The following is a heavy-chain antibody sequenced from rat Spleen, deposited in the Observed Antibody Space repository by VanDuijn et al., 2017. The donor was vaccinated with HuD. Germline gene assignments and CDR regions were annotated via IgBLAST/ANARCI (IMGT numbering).Heavy chain of an antibody. V-gene: IGHV2-15*01. CDR3: TRSPTVAGVMDA. J-gene: IGHJ4*01. CDR2: IWSGGST. CDR1: GFSLTSNS. Sequence: QVQLKESGPGLVQPSQTLSLTCTVSGFSLTSNSVSWVRQPPGKGLEWMGAIWSGGSTDYNSALKSRLSISRDTSKSQVFLKMNSLQTEDTAIYCCTRSPTVAGVMDAWGQGASVTVSS. D-gene: IGHD1-3*01.